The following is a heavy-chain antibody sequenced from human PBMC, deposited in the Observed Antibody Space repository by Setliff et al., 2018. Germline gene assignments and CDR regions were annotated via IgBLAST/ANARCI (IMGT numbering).Heavy chain of an antibody. J-gene: IGHJ5*02. CDR1: GDSISGGDYY. V-gene: IGHV4-61*02. CDR2: VYNSGTT. Sequence: LSLTCTVSGDSISGGDYYWTWIRQPAGKRLGWIGRVYNSGTTYNAFFASRVTMSIGTSKNQFSLNLNSVAAADTALYYCAKESLAINTRWFDPWGQGILVTVSS. CDR3: AKESLAINTRWFDP. D-gene: IGHD3-3*02.